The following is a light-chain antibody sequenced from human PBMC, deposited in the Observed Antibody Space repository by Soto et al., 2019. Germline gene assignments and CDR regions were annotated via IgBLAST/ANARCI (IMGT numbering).Light chain of an antibody. CDR1: QSVSSN. J-gene: IGKJ4*01. CDR2: GAS. CDR3: QQRSRWPLLWT. Sequence: EIVMTQSPATLSVSPGERATLSCRASQSVSSNLAWYQQKPGQAPRLLIYGASTRATGIPARFGGSGSGTEFTLTISSLQSEDFAVYYCQQRSRWPLLWTFGGGSKVEIK. V-gene: IGKV3-15*01.